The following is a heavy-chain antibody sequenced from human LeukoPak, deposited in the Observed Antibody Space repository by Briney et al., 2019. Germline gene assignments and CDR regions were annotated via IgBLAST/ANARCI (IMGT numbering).Heavy chain of an antibody. CDR2: ISAYNGNT. Sequence: ASVKVSCKASGGTFSSYAISWVRQAPGQGLEWMGWISAYNGNTNYAQKLQGRVTMTTDTSTSTAYMELRSLRSDDTAVYYCARDVVLGKLLLTYGMDVWGQGTTVTVSS. CDR3: ARDVVLGKLLLTYGMDV. J-gene: IGHJ6*02. D-gene: IGHD2-15*01. CDR1: GGTFSSYA. V-gene: IGHV1-18*01.